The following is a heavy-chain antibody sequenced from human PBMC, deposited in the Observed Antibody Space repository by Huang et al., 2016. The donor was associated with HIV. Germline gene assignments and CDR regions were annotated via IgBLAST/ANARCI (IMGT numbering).Heavy chain of an antibody. D-gene: IGHD2-15*01. V-gene: IGHV4-34*01. CDR3: ARGRGSLTIRWFDP. CDR1: GGSFNVFH. Sequence: QVQLQQWGAGLLKPSETLSLTCAVYGGSFNVFHWSWVRQPPGKGLEWIGEINHSGTPNYNPSLKSRVTISIDTSKNQFSLKMTSVTAADTAVYHCARGRGSLTIRWFDPWGQGSQVTVSS. CDR2: INHSGTP. J-gene: IGHJ5*02.